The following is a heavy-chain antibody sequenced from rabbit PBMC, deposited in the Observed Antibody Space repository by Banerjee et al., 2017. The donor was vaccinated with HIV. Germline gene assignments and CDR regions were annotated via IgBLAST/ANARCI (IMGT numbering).Heavy chain of an antibody. CDR3: SRDLAGVIGWNFNL. CDR1: GIDFSSYYY. V-gene: IGHV1S45*01. Sequence: QQQLEESGGGLVKPGGTLTLTCKASGIDFSSYYYIYWVRQAPGKGLEWIACIVAGSGGSTYYASWAKGRFTISKTSSTTVTLQMTSLTAADTATYFCSRDLAGVIGWNFNLWGPGTLVTVS. J-gene: IGHJ4*01. CDR2: IVAGSGGST. D-gene: IGHD4-1*01.